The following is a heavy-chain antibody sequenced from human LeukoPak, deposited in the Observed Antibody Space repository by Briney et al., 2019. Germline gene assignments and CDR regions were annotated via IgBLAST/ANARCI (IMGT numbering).Heavy chain of an antibody. D-gene: IGHD1-26*01. CDR2: IYHTGTT. V-gene: IGHV4-30-4*01. J-gene: IGHJ4*02. Sequence: SQTLSLTCTVSGGLISRIEYYWGWVRQSPVKGLEWLGHIYHTGTTLYSPHLNNRLTVSVDSSKNQFSLTLNSVTAADTAVYYCASMSVWELATHTGGSFDYWGRGILVTVSS. CDR3: ASMSVWELATHTGGSFDY. CDR1: GGLISRIEYY.